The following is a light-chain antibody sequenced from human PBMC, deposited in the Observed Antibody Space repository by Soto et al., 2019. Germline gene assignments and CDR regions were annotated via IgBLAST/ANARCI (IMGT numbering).Light chain of an antibody. Sequence: DIQMTQSPSTLSASVGDRVTITCRASQSIHSWLSWYQQKPGYAPKLLIYRASSLESGVPSRFSGSGSGTEFTLTISSLQPDDFATYYCQQYNSYSRTFGQGTKLEI. CDR2: RAS. J-gene: IGKJ2*01. CDR3: QQYNSYSRT. V-gene: IGKV1-5*03. CDR1: QSIHSW.